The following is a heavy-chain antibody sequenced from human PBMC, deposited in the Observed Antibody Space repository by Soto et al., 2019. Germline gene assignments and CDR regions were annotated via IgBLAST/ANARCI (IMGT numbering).Heavy chain of an antibody. CDR2: IYYSGST. CDR1: GGSISSSSYY. CDR3: ARPVGYCSGGSCYERQPNWFDP. Sequence: SETLSLTCTVSGGSISSSSYYWGWIRQPPGKGLEWIGSIYYSGSTYYNPSLKSRVTISVDTSKNQFSLKLSSVTAADTAVYYCARPVGYCSGGSCYERQPNWFDPWGQGTLVTVSS. V-gene: IGHV4-39*01. D-gene: IGHD2-15*01. J-gene: IGHJ5*02.